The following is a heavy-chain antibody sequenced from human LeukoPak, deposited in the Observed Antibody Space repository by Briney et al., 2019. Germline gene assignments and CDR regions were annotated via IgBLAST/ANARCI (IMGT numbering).Heavy chain of an antibody. V-gene: IGHV4-59*01. CDR3: VGPGSRSGYDYGY. J-gene: IGHJ4*02. CDR1: GGSISSYY. Sequence: SETLSLTCTVSGGSISSYYWSWIRQPPGKGLEWIGYIYYGGSTNYNPSLKSRVTISVDTSKNQFSLKLSSVTAADTAVYYCVGPGSRSGYDYGYWGQGTLVTVSS. D-gene: IGHD5-12*01. CDR2: IYYGGST.